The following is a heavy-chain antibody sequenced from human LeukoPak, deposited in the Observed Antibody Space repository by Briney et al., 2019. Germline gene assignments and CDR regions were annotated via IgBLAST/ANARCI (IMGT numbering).Heavy chain of an antibody. CDR2: IYPGDPET. CDR1: GYRFTNYW. V-gene: IGHV5-51*01. D-gene: IGHD6-19*01. CDR3: ARVATSTSGWSY. Sequence: GESLKISCKGSGYRFTNYWIGWVRQMPGKGLEWMGIIYPGDPETRYSPSFQGQVTISADKSISTAYLQWSSLRASDTAMYYCARVATSTSGWSYWGQGTLVTVSS. J-gene: IGHJ4*02.